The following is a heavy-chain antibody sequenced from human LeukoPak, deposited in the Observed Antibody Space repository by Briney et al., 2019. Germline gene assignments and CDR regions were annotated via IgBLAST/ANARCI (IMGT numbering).Heavy chain of an antibody. Sequence: GASVKVSCKASGYTFTSYDINWVRQATGQALEWMGWMNPNSVNTGYAQKFQGRVTMTRNTSISTAYMELSSLRSEDTAVYYCARVGYYDSSGYSPFDYWGQGTLVTVSS. V-gene: IGHV1-8*01. CDR3: ARVGYYDSSGYSPFDY. CDR1: GYTFTSYD. J-gene: IGHJ4*02. CDR2: MNPNSVNT. D-gene: IGHD3-22*01.